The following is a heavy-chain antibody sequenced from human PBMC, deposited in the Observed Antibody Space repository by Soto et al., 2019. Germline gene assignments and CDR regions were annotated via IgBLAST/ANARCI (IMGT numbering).Heavy chain of an antibody. Sequence: GGSLRLSCEASGFTLSSYWMSWIRQAPGKGLEWVANTRQDGGQSYLVDSVQGRFTISRDNAKNSVYLQMNSLRAEDTAVYYCVSDGTTGWHFDSWGQGTLVTVSS. D-gene: IGHD6-19*01. J-gene: IGHJ4*02. CDR3: VSDGTTGWHFDS. V-gene: IGHV3-7*01. CDR1: GFTLSSYW. CDR2: TRQDGGQS.